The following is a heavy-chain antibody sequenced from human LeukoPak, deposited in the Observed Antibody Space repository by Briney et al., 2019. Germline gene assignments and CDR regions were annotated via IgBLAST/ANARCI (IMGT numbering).Heavy chain of an antibody. Sequence: ASVKVSCKASGYTFTGYYMHWVRRAPGQGLEWMGWINPNSGGTNYAQKFQGRVTMTRDTSISTAYMELSRLRSDDTAVYYCARDFATPSIAAAGMVDYWGQGTLVTVSS. CDR3: ARDFATPSIAAAGMVDY. D-gene: IGHD6-13*01. V-gene: IGHV1-2*02. CDR2: INPNSGGT. CDR1: GYTFTGYY. J-gene: IGHJ4*02.